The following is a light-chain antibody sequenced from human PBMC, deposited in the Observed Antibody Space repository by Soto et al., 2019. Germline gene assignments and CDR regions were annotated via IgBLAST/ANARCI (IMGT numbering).Light chain of an antibody. Sequence: VGLTQGRGTLSLSQGEGATLCCMASQSIGNYLAWYQQKPGQAPRLLIYATSNRATGIPARFSGSGSGTDFTLTISSLEPEDFAVYYCQQRSNWPPSITFGQGTRLEIK. CDR2: ATS. CDR1: QSIGNY. J-gene: IGKJ5*01. CDR3: QQRSNWPPSIT. V-gene: IGKV3-11*01.